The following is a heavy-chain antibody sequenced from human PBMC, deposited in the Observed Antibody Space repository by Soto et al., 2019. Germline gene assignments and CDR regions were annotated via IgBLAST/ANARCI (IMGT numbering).Heavy chain of an antibody. CDR1: GFTFGSYG. Sequence: PGGSLRLSCAASGFTFGSYGMHWVRQAPGKGLEWVAGISYDGSKKYYGESVKGRFTISSDNSKNTLYLQMNSLRVEDTAVYYCARSSLVRKYYDFWSGYPGSHGMDVWGQGTTVTVSS. CDR2: ISYDGSKK. V-gene: IGHV3-30*03. J-gene: IGHJ6*02. D-gene: IGHD3-3*01. CDR3: ARSSLVRKYYDFWSGYPGSHGMDV.